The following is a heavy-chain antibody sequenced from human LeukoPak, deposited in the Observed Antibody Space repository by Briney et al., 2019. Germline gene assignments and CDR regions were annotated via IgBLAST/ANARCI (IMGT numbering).Heavy chain of an antibody. Sequence: GGSLRLSCEASGFSFSRYWMSWVRQAPVRGLEWVANIKPDGSEEYYVDSVKGRFTISRDNAKNSLYLQMNSLRVEDTAVYYCARYRTYYRIIDYWGQGTLVTVSS. V-gene: IGHV3-7*01. CDR2: IKPDGSEE. D-gene: IGHD3-10*01. CDR1: GFSFSRYW. J-gene: IGHJ4*02. CDR3: ARYRTYYRIIDY.